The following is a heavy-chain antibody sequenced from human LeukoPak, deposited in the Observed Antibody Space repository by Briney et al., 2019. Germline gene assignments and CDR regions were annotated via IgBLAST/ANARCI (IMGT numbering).Heavy chain of an antibody. V-gene: IGHV4-39*01. CDR3: ARHNLGYCSSTSCWRGWFDP. J-gene: IGHJ5*02. CDR2: IYYSGST. D-gene: IGHD2-2*01. Sequence: PSETLSLTCTVSGGSISSSSYSWGWIRQPPGKGLEWIGSIYYSGSTYYNPSLKSRVTISVDTSKSQFSLKLSSVTAADTAVYYCARHNLGYCSSTSCWRGWFDPWGQGTLVTVSS. CDR1: GGSISSSSYS.